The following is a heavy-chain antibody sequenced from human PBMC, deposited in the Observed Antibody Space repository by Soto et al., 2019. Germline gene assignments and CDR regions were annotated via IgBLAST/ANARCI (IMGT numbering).Heavy chain of an antibody. CDR2: IYPGDSDT. Sequence: GESLKISCKGSGYSFTSYWIGWVRQMPGKGLEWMGIIYPGDSDTRYSPSFQGQVTISADKSISTAYLQWSSLKASDTAMYYCARTYYYGSGSLSSPYYMDVWGKGTTVTVSS. V-gene: IGHV5-51*01. D-gene: IGHD3-10*01. CDR3: ARTYYYGSGSLSSPYYMDV. CDR1: GYSFTSYW. J-gene: IGHJ6*03.